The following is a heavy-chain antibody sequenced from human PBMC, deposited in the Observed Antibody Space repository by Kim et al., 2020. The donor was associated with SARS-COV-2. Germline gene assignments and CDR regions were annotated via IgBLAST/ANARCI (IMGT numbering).Heavy chain of an antibody. CDR1: GGSISSSSYY. J-gene: IGHJ4*02. D-gene: IGHD6-19*01. Sequence: SETLSLTCTVSGGSISSSSYYWGWIRQPPGKGLEWIVSIYYSGSTYYNPSLKSRVTISVDTSKNQFSLKLSSVTAADTAVYYCARGHPISSGSYDPPGYWGQGTLATVSS. V-gene: IGHV4-39*07. CDR2: IYYSGST. CDR3: ARGHPISSGSYDPPGY.